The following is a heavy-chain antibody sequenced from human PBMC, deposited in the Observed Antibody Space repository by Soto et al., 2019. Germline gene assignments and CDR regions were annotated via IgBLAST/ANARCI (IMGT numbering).Heavy chain of an antibody. J-gene: IGHJ6*02. CDR1: GGSISNFY. Sequence: QVQLQESGPGLVKPSETLSLTCTVSGGSISNFYWTWIRQPPGKGLEWIGNVHYSGNTNYNPSLKSRVTTSVATAKNQLSLNLSSVTAADMAVYYCARHKDAGSDRGGMDVWGQGTTVTVSS. V-gene: IGHV4-59*08. CDR3: ARHKDAGSDRGGMDV. D-gene: IGHD6-25*01. CDR2: VHYSGNT.